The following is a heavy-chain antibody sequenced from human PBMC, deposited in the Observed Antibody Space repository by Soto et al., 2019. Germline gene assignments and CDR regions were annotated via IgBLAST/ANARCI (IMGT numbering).Heavy chain of an antibody. J-gene: IGHJ3*02. V-gene: IGHV3-33*06. Sequence: QVQLVESGGGVVQPGRSLRLSCAASGFTFSSYGMHWVRQAPGKGLEWVAVIWYDGSNKYYADSVKGRFTISRDNSKNTLYLQMNSLRAEDTAVYYCAKDRTITMIVVPHAFDIWGRGTMVTVSS. CDR1: GFTFSSYG. CDR3: AKDRTITMIVVPHAFDI. CDR2: IWYDGSNK. D-gene: IGHD3-22*01.